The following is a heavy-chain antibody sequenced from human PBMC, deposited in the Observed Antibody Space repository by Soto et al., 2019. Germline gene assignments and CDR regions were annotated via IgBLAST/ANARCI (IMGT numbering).Heavy chain of an antibody. V-gene: IGHV4-59*01. CDR2: IYYSGST. Sequence: ETLYLNCPVSGASISSYYWSWIRQPPGKGLEWIGYIYYSGSTNYNPSLKSRVTISVDTSKKQFSLKLSSVTDADTAVYYCARDREDAFDIWGQGTMVTV. CDR1: GASISSYY. J-gene: IGHJ3*02. CDR3: ARDREDAFDI.